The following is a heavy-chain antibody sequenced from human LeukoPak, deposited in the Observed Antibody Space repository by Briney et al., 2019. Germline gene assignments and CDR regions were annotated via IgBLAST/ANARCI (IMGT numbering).Heavy chain of an antibody. Sequence: GGSLKLSCAASGSTFSGSTVYWVRQASGKGLEWVGRIRSKGDNYATAYAASVQGRFTLSRDDSKSTTYLQMNSLKTEDTAVYYCSRRPKDYYYGMDVWGQGTTVTVSS. CDR1: GSTFSGST. CDR2: IRSKGDNYAT. V-gene: IGHV3-73*01. J-gene: IGHJ6*02. CDR3: SRRPKDYYYGMDV.